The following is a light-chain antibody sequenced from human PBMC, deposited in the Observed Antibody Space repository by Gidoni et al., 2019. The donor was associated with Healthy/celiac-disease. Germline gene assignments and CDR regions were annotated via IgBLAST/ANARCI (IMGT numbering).Light chain of an antibody. J-gene: IGKJ4*01. Sequence: VLTQSPATLSLSPGERATLSCRASQSVSSYLAWYQQKPGQAPRLLIYDASNRATGTPARFSGSGSGTDFTLTISSLEPEDFAVYYCQQRRAFGGGTKVEIK. V-gene: IGKV3-11*01. CDR2: DAS. CDR3: QQRRA. CDR1: QSVSSY.